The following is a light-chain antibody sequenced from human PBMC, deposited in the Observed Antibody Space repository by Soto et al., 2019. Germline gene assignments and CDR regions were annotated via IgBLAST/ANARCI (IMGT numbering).Light chain of an antibody. J-gene: IGLJ6*01. V-gene: IGLV2-8*01. CDR2: EVN. CDR1: TSDVGGYKY. Sequence: QSALTQPPSASGSPGQSVTISCTGTTSDVGGYKYVSWHQQHPGKGPKLIIYEVNKRPSGVPDRFSGSKSGNTASLTVSGLQAEDEADYYCRSYAGRNTFVFRFGNKITXL. CDR3: RSYAGRNTFV.